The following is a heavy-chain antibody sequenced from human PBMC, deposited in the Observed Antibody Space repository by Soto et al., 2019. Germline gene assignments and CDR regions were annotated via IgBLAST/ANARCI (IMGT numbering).Heavy chain of an antibody. CDR2: IIPILGIA. D-gene: IGHD6-19*01. J-gene: IGHJ5*02. CDR3: ARDQGSSGWYVKDP. V-gene: IGHV1-69*04. CDR1: GGTFSSYT. Sequence: SVKVSCKASGGTFSSYTISWVRQAPGQGLEWMGRIIPILGIANYAQKFQGRVTITADKSTSTAYMELSSLRSEDTAVYYCARDQGSSGWYVKDPWGQGTLVTVSS.